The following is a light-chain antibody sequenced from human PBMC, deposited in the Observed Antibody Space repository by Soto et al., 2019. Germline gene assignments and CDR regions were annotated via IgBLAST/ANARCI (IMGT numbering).Light chain of an antibody. CDR1: QSISSW. CDR2: KAS. V-gene: IGKV1-5*03. CDR3: QQYNSYPLT. Sequence: DIQMTQSPSTLSASVGDRVTITCRASQSISSWLAWYQQKPGKAPNLLIYKASSLESGFPSRCSGSGSGTEFTLTISSLQPDDFATYYCQQYNSYPLTFGPGTKVDIK. J-gene: IGKJ3*01.